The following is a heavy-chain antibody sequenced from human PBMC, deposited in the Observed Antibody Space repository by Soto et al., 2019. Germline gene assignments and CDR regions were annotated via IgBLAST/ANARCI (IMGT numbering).Heavy chain of an antibody. CDR1: GVTFSSYW. J-gene: IGHJ4*02. CDR2: INPDGSQK. Sequence: EVQLVESGGGLVQPGGSLRLSCAASGVTFSSYWMCWVRQAPGKGLEWVANINPDGSQKYYVDSVKGRFTISRDNAKNSPYLQMNSLRAEHTAVHYSARDPGRGANDCWGQGTLITVSS. V-gene: IGHV3-7*01. CDR3: ARDPGRGANDC. D-gene: IGHD1-26*01.